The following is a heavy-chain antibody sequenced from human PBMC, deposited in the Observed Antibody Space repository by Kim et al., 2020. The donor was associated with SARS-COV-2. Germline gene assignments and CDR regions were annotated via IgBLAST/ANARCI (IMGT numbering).Heavy chain of an antibody. D-gene: IGHD1-26*01. CDR2: INHSGST. Sequence: SETLSLTCAVYGGSFSGYYWSWIRQPPGKGLEWIGEINHSGSTNYNPSLKSRVTISVDTSKNQFSLKLSSVTAADTAVYYCARGGREVQGSHLDYWGQGTLVTVSS. J-gene: IGHJ4*02. CDR3: ARGGREVQGSHLDY. V-gene: IGHV4-34*01. CDR1: GGSFSGYY.